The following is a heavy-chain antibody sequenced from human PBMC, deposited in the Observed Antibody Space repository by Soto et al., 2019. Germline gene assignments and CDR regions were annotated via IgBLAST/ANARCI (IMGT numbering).Heavy chain of an antibody. J-gene: IGHJ4*02. CDR1: GFILSDYY. CDR3: ATSLVGATRFDY. Sequence: QVQLVESGGGLVKPGGSLRLSCAASGFILSDYYMSWIRQAPGQGLEWVSYISSGSGTIYDADSVQGRFTISRDDAKNSLCLQMYILRAEETAVYYCATSLVGATRFDYWGQGTLVAVSS. V-gene: IGHV3-11*01. CDR2: ISSGSGTI. D-gene: IGHD1-26*01.